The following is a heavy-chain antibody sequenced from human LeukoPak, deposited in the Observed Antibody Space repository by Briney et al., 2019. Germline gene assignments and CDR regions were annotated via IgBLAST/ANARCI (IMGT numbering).Heavy chain of an antibody. Sequence: GDALRLSGSASGFTFSSYSMNWVRQAPGKGLDGVSSISRSSSYIYYADSVKGRLTISRDNAKHSLYLQMTSLRAEDTAVYYCAVGAVADEGASDIWGQGTMVTVSS. CDR3: AVGAVADEGASDI. V-gene: IGHV3-21*01. CDR1: GFTFSSYS. J-gene: IGHJ3*02. CDR2: ISRSSSYI. D-gene: IGHD6-19*01.